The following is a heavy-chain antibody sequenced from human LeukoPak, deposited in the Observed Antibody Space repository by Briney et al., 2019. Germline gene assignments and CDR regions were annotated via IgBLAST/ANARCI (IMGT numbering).Heavy chain of an antibody. Sequence: ASVKVSCKASGYTFTTHDITWVRQATGQGLEWMGWMNPNSGDTAYAQNFQGRVAMTRDTSISTAYMELSSLRSEDTGVYYCARGLGDYYDTSDYYYAVPAHWGQGTLVTVSS. V-gene: IGHV1-8*01. CDR2: MNPNSGDT. CDR1: GYTFTTHD. D-gene: IGHD3-22*01. CDR3: ARGLGDYYDTSDYYYAVPAH. J-gene: IGHJ4*02.